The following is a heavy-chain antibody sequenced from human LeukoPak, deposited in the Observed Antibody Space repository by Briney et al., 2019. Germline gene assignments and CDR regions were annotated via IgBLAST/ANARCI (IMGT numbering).Heavy chain of an antibody. J-gene: IGHJ5*01. Sequence: GGSLRLSCAAFGFIFSNFEMNWVRQAPGKGLEWVSHISHTGDIKYADSVKGRFTISRDNSKNSQYLQMTSLRAEDTAVYYCARSSGSYRPFDSWGQGILVTVSS. CDR1: GFIFSNFE. CDR3: ARSSGSYRPFDS. CDR2: ISHTGDI. D-gene: IGHD3-22*01. V-gene: IGHV3-48*03.